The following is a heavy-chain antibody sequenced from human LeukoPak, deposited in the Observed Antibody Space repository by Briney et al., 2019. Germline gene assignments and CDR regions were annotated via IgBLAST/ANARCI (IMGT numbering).Heavy chain of an antibody. CDR2: ISGSGGST. CDR3: AKAHCSGGSCYSGFDY. D-gene: IGHD2-15*01. V-gene: IGHV3-23*01. CDR1: GFTFNTYA. J-gene: IGHJ4*02. Sequence: GGSLRLSCAASGFTFNTYAMSWVRQAPGKGLEWVSAISGSGGSTYYADSVKGRFTISRDNSKNTLYLQMNSLRAEDTAVYYCAKAHCSGGSCYSGFDYWGQGTLVTVSS.